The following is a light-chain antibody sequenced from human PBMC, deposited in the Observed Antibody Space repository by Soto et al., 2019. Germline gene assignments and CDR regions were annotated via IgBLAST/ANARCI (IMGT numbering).Light chain of an antibody. CDR1: QGISSY. CDR3: QQYYSYPGT. Sequence: IRMTQSPSSLSASTGDRVTITCRASQGISSYLAWYQQKPGKAPKLLIYAASTLQSGVPSRFSGSGSGTDFTLTFSCLQSEDFATYYCQQYYSYPGTFGPGTKVDIK. CDR2: AAS. V-gene: IGKV1-8*01. J-gene: IGKJ3*01.